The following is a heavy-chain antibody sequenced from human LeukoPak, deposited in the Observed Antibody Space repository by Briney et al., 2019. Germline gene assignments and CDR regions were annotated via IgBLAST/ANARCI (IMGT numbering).Heavy chain of an antibody. D-gene: IGHD3-3*01. J-gene: IGHJ4*02. V-gene: IGHV4-59*05. Sequence: SETLSLTCTVSGGSISSYYWSWIRQPPGKGLEWIGSIYYSGSTYYNPSLKSRVTISVDTSKNQFSLKLSSVTAADTAVYYCARLGVEYDFWSGHSLNYFDYWGQGTLVTVSS. CDR2: IYYSGST. CDR3: ARLGVEYDFWSGHSLNYFDY. CDR1: GGSISSYY.